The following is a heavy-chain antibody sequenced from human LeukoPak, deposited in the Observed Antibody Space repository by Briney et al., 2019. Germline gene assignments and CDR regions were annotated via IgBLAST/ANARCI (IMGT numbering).Heavy chain of an antibody. Sequence: PGGSLRLSCAASGFTFSSYEMNWVRQAPGKGLEWVSYISSSGSTIYYADSVKGRFTISRDNAKNSLYLQMNSLRAEDTAVYYCARISSGWYDYWGQGTLVTVSS. V-gene: IGHV3-48*03. CDR3: ARISSGWYDY. J-gene: IGHJ4*02. CDR2: ISSSGSTI. CDR1: GFTFSSYE. D-gene: IGHD6-19*01.